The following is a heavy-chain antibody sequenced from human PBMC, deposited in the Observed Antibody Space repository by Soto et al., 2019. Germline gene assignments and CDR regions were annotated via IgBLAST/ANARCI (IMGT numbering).Heavy chain of an antibody. Sequence: QLQLQESGSGLVKPSQTLSLTCAVSGGSISSGGYSWSWIRQPPGKGQDWIGYIYHRGSTYYNPSLKSRVTISVDRPKNQFSLKLSSVTAADTAVYFCVRVPDYWGQGTLVTVSS. CDR2: IYHRGST. V-gene: IGHV4-30-2*01. CDR3: VRVPDY. J-gene: IGHJ4*02. CDR1: GGSISSGGYS.